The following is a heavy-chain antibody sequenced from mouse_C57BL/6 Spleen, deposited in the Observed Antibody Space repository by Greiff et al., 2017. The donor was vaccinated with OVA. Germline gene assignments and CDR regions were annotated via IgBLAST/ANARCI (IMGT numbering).Heavy chain of an antibody. CDR3: ARGGTTVVADYYAMDY. CDR1: GYTFTGYW. D-gene: IGHD1-1*01. J-gene: IGHJ4*01. Sequence: QVQLQQSGAELMKPGASVKLSCKATGYTFTGYWIEWVKQRPGHGLEWIGEILPGSGSTNYNEKFKGKATSTADTSSNTAYMQLSSLTTEDSAIYYGARGGTTVVADYYAMDYWGQGTSVTVSS. CDR2: ILPGSGST. V-gene: IGHV1-9*01.